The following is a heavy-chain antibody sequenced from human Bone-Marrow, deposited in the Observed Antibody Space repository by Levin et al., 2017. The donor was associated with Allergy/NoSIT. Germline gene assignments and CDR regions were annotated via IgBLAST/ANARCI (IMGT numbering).Heavy chain of an antibody. Sequence: GESLKISCAASGFTFSSYAMSWVRQAPGKGLEWVSGIRGSGVGTYYADSVKGRFTISRDNSKNTLYLQMKSLRAEDTAVYYCAKDISSSWSTGDLDYRGQGTQVTVSS. D-gene: IGHD6-6*01. CDR1: GFTFSSYA. CDR3: AKDISSSWSTGDLDY. J-gene: IGHJ4*02. V-gene: IGHV3-23*01. CDR2: IRGSGVGT.